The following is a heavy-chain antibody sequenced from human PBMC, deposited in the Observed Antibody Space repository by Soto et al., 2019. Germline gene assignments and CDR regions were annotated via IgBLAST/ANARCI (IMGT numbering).Heavy chain of an antibody. CDR3: TKNYYFDS. V-gene: IGHV3-23*01. J-gene: IGHJ4*02. CDR1: GFTFSSYA. Sequence: GGSLRLSCAASGFTFSSYAMSWVRQAPGKGLEWVSSITTSGDRANYADSVQGRFTISRDNSKNTLYLQMNSLRAEDTAIYNCTKNYYFDSWAQGTLVTVSS. CDR2: ITTSGDRA.